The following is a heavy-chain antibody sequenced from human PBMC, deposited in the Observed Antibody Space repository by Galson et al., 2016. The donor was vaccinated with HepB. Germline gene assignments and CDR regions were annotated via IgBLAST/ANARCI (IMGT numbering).Heavy chain of an antibody. V-gene: IGHV1-46*01. CDR2: ISPSGDTT. D-gene: IGHD4-23*01. CDR1: GYSLTTYY. J-gene: IGHJ4*02. Sequence: SVKVSCKAFGYSLTTYYMQWVRQAPGQGLEWLATISPSGDTTNYAPTFQGRVSVTRDTSTSTVYLELGSLRSEDTAIYFCARDGNAFNFDFWGQGTLVTVSS. CDR3: ARDGNAFNFDF.